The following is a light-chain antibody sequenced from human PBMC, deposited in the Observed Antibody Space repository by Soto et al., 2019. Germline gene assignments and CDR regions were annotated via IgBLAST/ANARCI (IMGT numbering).Light chain of an antibody. CDR2: EDN. Sequence: FMLTQPHSVSESPGKTVIISCTRSSGSIASNYVQWYQQRPGSSPTTVIYEDNQRPSGVPDRFSGSIDSSSNSASLTISGLENEDEADYFCQSYDATNQVFGGGTKVTVL. CDR1: SGSIASNY. CDR3: QSYDATNQV. J-gene: IGLJ3*02. V-gene: IGLV6-57*01.